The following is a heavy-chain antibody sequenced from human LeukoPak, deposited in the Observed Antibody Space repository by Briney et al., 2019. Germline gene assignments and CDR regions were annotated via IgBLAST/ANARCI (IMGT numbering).Heavy chain of an antibody. Sequence: KPGGSLRLSCAASGFTFSSYSMNWVRQAPGKGLEWVSSISSSSSYIYYADSVKGRFTISRDNAKNSLYLQMNSLRAEDTAVYYCAREPTKWITISYGMDVWGQGTTVTVSS. J-gene: IGHJ6*02. CDR3: AREPTKWITISYGMDV. D-gene: IGHD3-9*01. CDR1: GFTFSSYS. V-gene: IGHV3-21*01. CDR2: ISSSSSYI.